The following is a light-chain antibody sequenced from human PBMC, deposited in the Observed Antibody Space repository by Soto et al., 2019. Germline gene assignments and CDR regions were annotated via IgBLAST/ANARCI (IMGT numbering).Light chain of an antibody. CDR3: QQYNNWPVT. V-gene: IGKV3-15*01. Sequence: EIFMTQSPAILSVSQWEIATLSRRASQSVSSNLAWFQQKPGQTPRLLFNGASTRATGISARFTGSGSGTEFTLTISGLQSEDFATYYCQQYNNWPVTFGGGTKVDIK. J-gene: IGKJ4*01. CDR2: GAS. CDR1: QSVSSN.